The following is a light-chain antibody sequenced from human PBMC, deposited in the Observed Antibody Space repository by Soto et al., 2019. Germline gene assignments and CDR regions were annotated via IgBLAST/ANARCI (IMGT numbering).Light chain of an antibody. V-gene: IGLV2-14*01. Sequence: QSALTQPASVSGSPGQSITISCTGTSNDVGSYDFVSWYQQQPGKAPKLLIYEVSNRPSGLSHRFSGSKSDNTAFLTISGLQSEDEADYYCSSSTTFTTLVFGTGTKVTVL. CDR1: SNDVGSYDF. CDR3: SSSTTFTTLV. CDR2: EVS. J-gene: IGLJ1*01.